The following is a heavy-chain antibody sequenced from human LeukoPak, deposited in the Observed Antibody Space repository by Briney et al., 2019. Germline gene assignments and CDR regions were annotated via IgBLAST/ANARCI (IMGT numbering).Heavy chain of an antibody. CDR1: GYTFTSYG. CDR2: ISAYNGNT. Sequence: ASVKVSCKASGYTFTSYGISWVRQAPGQGLEWMGWISAYNGNTNYAQKLQGRVTMTTDTSTSTAYMELSSLRSEDTAVYYCARSDIAAAPPSYWGQGTLVTVSS. D-gene: IGHD6-13*01. CDR3: ARSDIAAAPPSY. V-gene: IGHV1-18*01. J-gene: IGHJ4*02.